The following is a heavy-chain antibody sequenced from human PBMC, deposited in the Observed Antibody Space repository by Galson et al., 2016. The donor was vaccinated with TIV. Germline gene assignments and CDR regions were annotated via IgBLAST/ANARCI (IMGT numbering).Heavy chain of an antibody. V-gene: IGHV2-5*02. CDR3: AHLPNMFYYGMDV. J-gene: IGHJ6*02. CDR1: GFSLTTSGVG. Sequence: PALVKPTQTLTLTCTFSGFSLTTSGVGVGWIRQPPGKALEWLAHIYWDDDERYSTSLKSRLTITKDTSKNQVVLTMTNMDPVETATYYCAHLPNMFYYGMDVWGQGTTVTVSS. CDR2: IYWDDDE. D-gene: IGHD3-10*02.